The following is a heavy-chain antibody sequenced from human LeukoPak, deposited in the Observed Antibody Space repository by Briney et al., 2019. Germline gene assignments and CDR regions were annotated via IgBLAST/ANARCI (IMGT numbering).Heavy chain of an antibody. D-gene: IGHD3-22*01. J-gene: IGHJ4*02. CDR1: GFTFSGYW. CDR3: AKTGYYDSSGYYNIDY. Sequence: GGSLRLSCAASGFTFSGYWMSWVRQAPGKGLKWVANIKQDGSEKYYVDSVKGRFTISRDNAKNSLYLQMNSLRAEDTAVYYCAKTGYYDSSGYYNIDYWGQGTLVTVSS. CDR2: IKQDGSEK. V-gene: IGHV3-7*01.